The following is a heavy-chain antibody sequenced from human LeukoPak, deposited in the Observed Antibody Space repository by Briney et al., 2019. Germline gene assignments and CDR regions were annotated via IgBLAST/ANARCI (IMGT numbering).Heavy chain of an antibody. CDR3: ARAKMPGIQTAGRVNYFDS. CDR1: EFTFSTYD. Sequence: GGSLRLSCAASEFTFSTYDMHWVRQATGKGLEWVSTIDTAGNTWYPDSVKGRFTISRENAKNSLNLQMNSLRVGDTAVYYCARAKMPGIQTAGRVNYFDSWGQGTLVTVSS. J-gene: IGHJ4*02. V-gene: IGHV3-13*01. D-gene: IGHD6-13*01. CDR2: IDTAGNT.